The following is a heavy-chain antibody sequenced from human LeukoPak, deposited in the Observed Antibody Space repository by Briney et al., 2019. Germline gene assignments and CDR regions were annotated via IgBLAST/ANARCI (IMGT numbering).Heavy chain of an antibody. Sequence: GGSLRLSCAASGFTFSKAWMSWVRQAPGKRLEWVGRIKSKTDGGTTDYAAPVKGRFTISRDDSKNTLYLQMNSLKTEDTAVYYCTTGIRWELELSPDAFDIWGQGTMVTVSS. CDR1: GFTFSKAW. J-gene: IGHJ3*02. V-gene: IGHV3-15*01. CDR2: IKSKTDGGTT. CDR3: TTGIRWELELSPDAFDI. D-gene: IGHD1-26*01.